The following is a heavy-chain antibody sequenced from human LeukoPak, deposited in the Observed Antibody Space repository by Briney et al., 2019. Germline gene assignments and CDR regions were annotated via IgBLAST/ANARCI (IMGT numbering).Heavy chain of an antibody. D-gene: IGHD6-13*01. V-gene: IGHV1-8*03. CDR1: GDTFTSYD. Sequence: ASVKVSCKASGDTFTSYDINWVRQATGQGLEWMGWMNPNSGNTGYAQKFQGRVTITRNTSKSTAYMELSSLRSEDTAVYYCARSRRGIAAAGTSYYFDYWRQGTLVTVSS. CDR3: ARSRRGIAAAGTSYYFDY. J-gene: IGHJ4*02. CDR2: MNPNSGNT.